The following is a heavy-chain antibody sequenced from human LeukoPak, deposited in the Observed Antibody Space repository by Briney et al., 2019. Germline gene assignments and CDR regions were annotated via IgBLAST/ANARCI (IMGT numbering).Heavy chain of an antibody. J-gene: IGHJ4*02. CDR2: MNPNSGNT. D-gene: IGHD3-10*01. V-gene: IGHV1-8*01. Sequence: ASVKVSCKASGYTFTSYDINWVRQATGQGLEWMGWMNPNSGNTGYAQKFQGRVTMTRNTSISTAYMELSSLRSEDTAVYYCARGYYVSGSPDPEIDYWGQGTLVTVSS. CDR3: ARGYYVSGSPDPEIDY. CDR1: GYTFTSYD.